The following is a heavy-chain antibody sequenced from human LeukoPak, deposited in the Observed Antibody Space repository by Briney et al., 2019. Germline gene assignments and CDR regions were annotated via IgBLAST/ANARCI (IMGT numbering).Heavy chain of an antibody. Sequence: GGSLRLSCAASGFTFSSYEMNWVRQAPGKGLEWVSYISSSGTNIYYADSVKGRFTISRDNAKNSLYLQMNSLRAEDTAVYYCAREPNSDSTLDYXGQGTLVTVSX. V-gene: IGHV3-48*03. D-gene: IGHD6-13*01. CDR2: ISSSGTNI. CDR3: AREPNSDSTLDY. CDR1: GFTFSSYE. J-gene: IGHJ4*02.